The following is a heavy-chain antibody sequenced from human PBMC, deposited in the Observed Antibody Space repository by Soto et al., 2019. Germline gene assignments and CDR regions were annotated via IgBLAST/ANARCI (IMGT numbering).Heavy chain of an antibody. D-gene: IGHD2-15*01. Sequence: SETLSLTCTVSGGSISSYYWNWIRQPPGKGLEWIGYIYYSGSTNYNPSLKSRVTISVDTSKNQFSLKLSSVTAADTAVYYCARGNCSGGSCYPYNWFDPWGQGTLVTVS. V-gene: IGHV4-59*01. J-gene: IGHJ5*02. CDR3: ARGNCSGGSCYPYNWFDP. CDR1: GGSISSYY. CDR2: IYYSGST.